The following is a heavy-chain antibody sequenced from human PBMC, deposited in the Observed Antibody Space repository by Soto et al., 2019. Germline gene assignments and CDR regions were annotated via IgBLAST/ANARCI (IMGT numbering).Heavy chain of an antibody. CDR2: IYHSGTT. V-gene: IGHV4-30-4*01. J-gene: IGHJ4*02. Sequence: PSETLSLTCIVSGGSISSGDDYWAWIRQPPGKGLEWIGYIYHSGTTHFNPSLKSRLTLSIDTSKNQFSLKVNSVTAADTAVYYCARGRLVPAVNFDYLGQGALVTGS. CDR3: ARGRLVPAVNFDY. D-gene: IGHD2-2*01. CDR1: GGSISSGDDY.